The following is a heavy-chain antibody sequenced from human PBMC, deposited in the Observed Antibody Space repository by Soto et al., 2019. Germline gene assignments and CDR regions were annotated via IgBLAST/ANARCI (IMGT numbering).Heavy chain of an antibody. Sequence: ASVKVSCKASGYTFTSYYIHWVRQAPGQGLEWMGIINPSGGSTSYAQKFQGRVTISADKSISTAYLQWSSLKASDTAMYYCARTESGYSYGFADVWGQGTTVSVSS. CDR3: ARTESGYSYGFADV. CDR2: INPSGGST. CDR1: GYTFTSYY. V-gene: IGHV1-46*01. J-gene: IGHJ6*02. D-gene: IGHD5-18*01.